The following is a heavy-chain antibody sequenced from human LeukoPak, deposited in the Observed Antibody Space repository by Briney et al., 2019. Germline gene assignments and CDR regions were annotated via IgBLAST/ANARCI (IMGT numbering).Heavy chain of an antibody. V-gene: IGHV3-48*02. CDR3: ARDEDAF. CDR1: GFTVDSNY. Sequence: GGSLRLSCAASGFTVDSNYLSWVRQAPGKGLEWVSYISSSSSSIYYADSVKGRFTISRDNAKDSLYLQMNSLRDEDTAVYYCARDEDAFGGQGTLVTVSS. J-gene: IGHJ4*02. CDR2: ISSSSSSI.